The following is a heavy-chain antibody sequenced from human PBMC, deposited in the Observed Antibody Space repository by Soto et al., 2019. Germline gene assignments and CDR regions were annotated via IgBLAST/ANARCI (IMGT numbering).Heavy chain of an antibody. CDR3: AKAATITTLYNFDF. J-gene: IGHJ4*02. D-gene: IGHD4-4*01. Sequence: EVQLLESGGGLVQPGGSLRLSCAASGFTFSSFGMNWVRQAPGKGLEWVSLISDSGGSTYHADSVKGRFTISRDTSKNTLYLQMNSLRAEDTAVYYCAKAATITTLYNFDFWGQGTLVTVSS. V-gene: IGHV3-23*01. CDR2: ISDSGGST. CDR1: GFTFSSFG.